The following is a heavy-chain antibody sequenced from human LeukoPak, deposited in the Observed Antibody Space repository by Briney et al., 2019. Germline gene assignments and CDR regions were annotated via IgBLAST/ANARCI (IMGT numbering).Heavy chain of an antibody. CDR2: IYDSGNT. J-gene: IGHJ4*02. D-gene: IGHD4-17*01. CDR3: ARLDSGDYFFDY. Sequence: SETLSLTCSVSGGSISSYHWNWIRQPAGKGLEWIGRIYDSGNTNYNPSLKSRVTMSVDTSKNQFSLKLTSLTATDTAVYYCARLDSGDYFFDYWGQGSLVTVSS. V-gene: IGHV4-4*07. CDR1: GGSISSYH.